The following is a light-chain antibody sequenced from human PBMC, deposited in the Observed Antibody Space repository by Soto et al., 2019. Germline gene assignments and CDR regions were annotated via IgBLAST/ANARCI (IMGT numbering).Light chain of an antibody. V-gene: IGLV2-8*01. J-gene: IGLJ2*01. Sequence: QSALTQPPSASGSPGQSVTISCTGTSRDVGGYNYVSWYQQHPGKAPKVIIYEVTKRPSGVPDRFSGSKSGNTASLTVDGLQADDEADYYCSSCAGSDNLVFGGGTKVTVL. CDR3: SSCAGSDNLV. CDR1: SRDVGGYNY. CDR2: EVT.